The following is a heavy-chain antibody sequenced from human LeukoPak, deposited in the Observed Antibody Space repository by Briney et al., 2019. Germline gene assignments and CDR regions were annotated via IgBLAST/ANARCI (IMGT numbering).Heavy chain of an antibody. CDR2: ISYDGSNK. Sequence: GRSLRLSCAASRFTFSSYAMHWVRQAPGKGLEWVAVISYDGSNKYYADSVKGRFTISRDNSKNTLYLQMNSLRAEDTAVYYCAKAHNVLRFLEWYPRFDPWGQGTLVTVSS. V-gene: IGHV3-30-3*01. CDR3: AKAHNVLRFLEWYPRFDP. D-gene: IGHD3-3*01. J-gene: IGHJ5*02. CDR1: RFTFSSYA.